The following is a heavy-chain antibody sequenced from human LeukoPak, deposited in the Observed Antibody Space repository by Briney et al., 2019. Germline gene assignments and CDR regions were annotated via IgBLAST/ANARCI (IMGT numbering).Heavy chain of an antibody. CDR2: ISAYNGNT. J-gene: IGHJ5*02. D-gene: IGHD3-9*01. V-gene: IGHV1-18*01. Sequence: ASVTVSCKASGYTFTSYGISWVRQAPGQGLEWMGWISAYNGNTNYAQKLQGRVTMTTDTSTSTAYMELRSLRSDDTAVYYCARIDPPYYDILTGYYGSKTSNWFDPWGQGTLVTVSS. CDR3: ARIDPPYYDILTGYYGSKTSNWFDP. CDR1: GYTFTSYG.